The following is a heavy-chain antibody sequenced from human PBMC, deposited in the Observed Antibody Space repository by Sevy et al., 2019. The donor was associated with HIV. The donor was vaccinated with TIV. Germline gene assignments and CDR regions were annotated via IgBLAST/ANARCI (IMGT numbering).Heavy chain of an antibody. CDR2: IWYDGSNK. Sequence: GGSLRLSCAASGIMHWVRQAPGRGLEWVAVIWYDGSNKYYADSVKGRFTISRDNSKNTLYLQMNSLRAEDTAVYYCARDRTYYYDSSGYYSPDAFDIWGQGTMVTVSS. J-gene: IGHJ3*02. CDR3: ARDRTYYYDSSGYYSPDAFDI. D-gene: IGHD3-22*01. V-gene: IGHV3-33*08. CDR1: GI.